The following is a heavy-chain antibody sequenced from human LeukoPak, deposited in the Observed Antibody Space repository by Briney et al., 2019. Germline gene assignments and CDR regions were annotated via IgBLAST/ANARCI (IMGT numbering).Heavy chain of an antibody. CDR3: AREVAGTWAFDI. V-gene: IGHV6-1*01. Sequence: SQTLSLTCAISGDSVSSNTAAWNWIGQSPSRGLEWLGRTFYRSKWYDDYAPSVKSRLAINPDTSKNQFSLHLNSVTPEDTAVYYCAREVAGTWAFDIWGQGTIVTVSS. CDR2: TFYRSKWYD. J-gene: IGHJ3*02. D-gene: IGHD6-19*01. CDR1: GDSVSSNTAA.